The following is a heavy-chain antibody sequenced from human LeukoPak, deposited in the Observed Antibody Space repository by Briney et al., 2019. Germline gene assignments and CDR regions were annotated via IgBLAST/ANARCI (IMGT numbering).Heavy chain of an antibody. CDR1: GFTFSSYA. D-gene: IGHD1-26*01. CDR2: ISGSGGST. CDR3: ANRDSGSSPFDY. V-gene: IGHV3-23*01. J-gene: IGHJ4*02. Sequence: PGGSLRLSCAASGFTFSSYAMSWVRQAPGKGLEWVSAISGSGGSTYYADSVKGRFTISRDNSKNTLYLQMNSLRAEDTTVYYCANRDSGSSPFDYWGQGTLVTVSS.